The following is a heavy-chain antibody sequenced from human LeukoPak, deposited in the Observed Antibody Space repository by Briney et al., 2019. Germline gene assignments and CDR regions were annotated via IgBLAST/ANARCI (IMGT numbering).Heavy chain of an antibody. Sequence: SQTLSLTCTVSGGSISSGSYYWSWIRQPAGKGLEWIGRIYTSGSTNYNPSLKSRVTTSVDTSKNQFSLKLSSVTAADTAVYYCARDCCGYCSSTSCRDYWGQGTLVTVSS. CDR2: IYTSGST. J-gene: IGHJ4*02. V-gene: IGHV4-61*02. CDR3: ARDCCGYCSSTSCRDY. CDR1: GGSISSGSYY. D-gene: IGHD2-2*03.